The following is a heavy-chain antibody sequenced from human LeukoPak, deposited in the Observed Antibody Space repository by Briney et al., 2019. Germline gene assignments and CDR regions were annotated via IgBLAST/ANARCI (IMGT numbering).Heavy chain of an antibody. CDR2: INSDGSST. Sequence: TGGSLRLSXAASGFTFSSYWMHWVRQAPGKGLVWVSRINSDGSSTSYADSVKGRFTISRDNAKNTLYLQMNSLRAEDTAVYYCARVNYYDSLDYWGQGTLVTVSS. CDR1: GFTFSSYW. J-gene: IGHJ4*02. CDR3: ARVNYYDSLDY. D-gene: IGHD3-22*01. V-gene: IGHV3-74*01.